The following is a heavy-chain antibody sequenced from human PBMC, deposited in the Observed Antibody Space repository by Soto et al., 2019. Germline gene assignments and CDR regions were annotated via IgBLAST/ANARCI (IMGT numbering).Heavy chain of an antibody. CDR2: LYSGGTT. CDR1: GFSVSSNY. J-gene: IGHJ4*02. V-gene: IGHV3-53*02. CDR3: ARGRKDFDY. Sequence: EVQLVETGGGLVQPGGSLRLSCAASGFSVSSNYMSWVRQAPGKGLEWVSVLYSGGTTYSADSVKGRFTITRDNSKNTLFLQMNNLRAEDTAVYYCARGRKDFDYWGQGTLVTGSS.